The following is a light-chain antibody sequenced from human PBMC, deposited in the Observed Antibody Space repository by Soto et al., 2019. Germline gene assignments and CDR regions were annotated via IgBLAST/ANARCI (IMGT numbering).Light chain of an antibody. Sequence: QSVLTQPPSASGSFGQSFTISCTGTSSDVGGYNYVSWYQQYPGKAPKLMIYEVSERPSGVPDRFSGSKSGNTASLTVSGLQADDEADYYCSSYSGTNYHYVFGTGTKLTVL. J-gene: IGLJ1*01. CDR2: EVS. CDR1: SSDVGGYNY. V-gene: IGLV2-8*01. CDR3: SSYSGTNYHYV.